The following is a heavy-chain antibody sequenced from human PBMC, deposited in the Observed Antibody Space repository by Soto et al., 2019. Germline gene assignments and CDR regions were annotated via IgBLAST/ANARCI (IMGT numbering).Heavy chain of an antibody. D-gene: IGHD3-3*01. CDR1: GGSISSYY. CDR2: IYYSGST. CDR3: ARVRFLEWFGSFDY. Sequence: QVQLQESGPGLVKPSETLSLTCTVSGGSISSYYWSWIRQPPGKGLEWIGYIYYSGSTNYNPSLKSRVTIPVDPSKNQFSLKLSSVTAADTAVYYFARVRFLEWFGSFDYWGREPWSPSPQ. V-gene: IGHV4-59*01. J-gene: IGHJ4*02.